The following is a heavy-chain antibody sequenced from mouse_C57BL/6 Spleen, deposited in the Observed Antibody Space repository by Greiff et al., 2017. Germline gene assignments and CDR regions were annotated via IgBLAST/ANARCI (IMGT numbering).Heavy chain of an antibody. CDR1: GYTFTSYG. Sequence: QVQLQQSGAELARPGASVKLSCKASGYTFTSYGISWVKQRTGQGLEWIGEIYPRSGNTYYNEKFKGKATRTADKSSSTAYMELRSLTCEDSAVYFCARGSSGYLLSWGQGTTLTVSS. CDR3: ARGSSGYLLS. D-gene: IGHD3-2*02. CDR2: IYPRSGNT. V-gene: IGHV1-81*01. J-gene: IGHJ2*01.